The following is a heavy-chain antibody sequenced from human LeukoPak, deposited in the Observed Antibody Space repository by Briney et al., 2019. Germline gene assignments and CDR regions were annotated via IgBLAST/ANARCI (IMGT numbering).Heavy chain of an antibody. CDR3: ARSDGYGLVGI. CDR1: GASISSGSNY. D-gene: IGHD3-10*01. V-gene: IGHV4-39*07. CDR2: IYSSGST. J-gene: IGHJ3*02. Sequence: PSETLSLTCSVSGASISSGSNYWGWIRQPPGKTLEWIGSIYSSGSTYYNPSLKSRVIIISDTPKNPFSLTLSSVTAADTAVYCCARSDGYGLVGIWGQGTMVTVSS.